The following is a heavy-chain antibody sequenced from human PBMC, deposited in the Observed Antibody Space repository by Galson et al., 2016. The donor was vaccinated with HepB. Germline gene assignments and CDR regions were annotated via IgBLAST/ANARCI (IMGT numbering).Heavy chain of an antibody. CDR2: INAANGDT. V-gene: IGHV1-3*01. CDR1: GYTFTTYA. CDR3: ARGHIVATVDYYYYGLDV. Sequence: LVKVSCKASGYTFTTYAMYWVRQAPGQRLEWMGWINAANGDTKYSQKLQGRGTITWDTSANTAYMELSSLRSEDTAVYYCARGHIVATVDYYYYGLDVWGQGTTVPVAS. J-gene: IGHJ6*02. D-gene: IGHD5-12*01.